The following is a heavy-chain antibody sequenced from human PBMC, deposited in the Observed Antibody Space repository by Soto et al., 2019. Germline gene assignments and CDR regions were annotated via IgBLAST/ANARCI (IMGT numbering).Heavy chain of an antibody. V-gene: IGHV4-30-4*01. CDR3: ARVMYDILTGYYAHDC. J-gene: IGHJ4*02. CDR2: IYYSGST. Sequence: QVQLQESGPGLVKPSQTLSLTCAVSGGSITSGDHYWGWIRQPPGKGLEWITYIYYSGSTYYNPSLKSRVTISVDTSKNQFSLNLSSVTAADTAVYYCARVMYDILTGYYAHDCWGQGTLVTVSS. D-gene: IGHD3-9*01. CDR1: GGSITSGDHY.